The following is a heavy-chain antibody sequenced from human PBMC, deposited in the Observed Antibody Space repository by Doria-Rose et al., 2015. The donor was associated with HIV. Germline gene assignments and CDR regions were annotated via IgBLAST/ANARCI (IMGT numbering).Heavy chain of an antibody. D-gene: IGHD3-3*01. CDR3: ARMGSYRELDY. V-gene: IGHV4-31*03. CDR2: TYYTGTS. Sequence: QVLLPESGPGLVKPSETLSLTCSVSGASVSSRGYYWNWIRQVPGKGLESLGYTYYTGTSDYSPSLKSRLNMAVDTSKNQFSLKLSFVTVADTAVYYCARMGSYRELDYWGQGALVSVSA. CDR1: GASVSSRGYY. J-gene: IGHJ4*02.